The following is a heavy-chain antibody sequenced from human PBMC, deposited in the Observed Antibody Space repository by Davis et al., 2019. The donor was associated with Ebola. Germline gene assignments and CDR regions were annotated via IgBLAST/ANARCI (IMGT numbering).Heavy chain of an antibody. V-gene: IGHV3-21*01. Sequence: GESLKISCAASGFTFSSYWMSFVRQAPGKGLEWVSSISSSSSYIYYADSVKGRFTISRDNAKNSLYLQMNSLRAEDTAVYYCARVRYSSSWYYYYYGMDVWGQGTTVTVSS. CDR2: ISSSSSYI. J-gene: IGHJ6*02. CDR1: GFTFSSYW. CDR3: ARVRYSSSWYYYYYGMDV. D-gene: IGHD6-13*01.